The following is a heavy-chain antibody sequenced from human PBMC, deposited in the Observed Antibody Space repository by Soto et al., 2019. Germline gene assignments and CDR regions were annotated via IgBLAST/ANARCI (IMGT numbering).Heavy chain of an antibody. D-gene: IGHD6-13*01. Sequence: TSETLSLTCAVSGGSISSSNWWSWVRQPPGKGLEWIGEIYHSGSTNYNPSLKSRVTISVDKSKNQFSLKLSSVTAADTAVYYCASAGYSSSLPPTKSYYYGMDVWGQGTTVTVSS. V-gene: IGHV4-4*02. J-gene: IGHJ6*02. CDR2: IYHSGST. CDR3: ASAGYSSSLPPTKSYYYGMDV. CDR1: GGSISSSNW.